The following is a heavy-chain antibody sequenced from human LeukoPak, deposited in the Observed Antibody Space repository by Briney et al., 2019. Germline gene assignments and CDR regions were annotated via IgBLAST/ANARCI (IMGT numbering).Heavy chain of an antibody. CDR1: GGSISSSNW. V-gene: IGHV4-4*02. CDR2: IYHSGST. D-gene: IGHD4-23*01. Sequence: SETLSLTCAVSGGSISSSNWWSWVRQPPGKGLEWIGEIYHSGSTNYNPSLKSRVTISADKSKNQFSLKLSSVTAADTAVYYCARVSRGTVVTTHYFDYWGQGTLVTVSS. CDR3: ARVSRGTVVTTHYFDY. J-gene: IGHJ4*02.